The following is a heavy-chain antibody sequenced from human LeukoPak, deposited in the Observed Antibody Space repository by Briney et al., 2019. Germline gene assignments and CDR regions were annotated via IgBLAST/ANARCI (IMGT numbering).Heavy chain of an antibody. CDR2: INPSGGST. D-gene: IGHD2-15*01. J-gene: IGHJ2*01. Sequence: GASVKVSCKASGYTFTSYYMHWVRQALGQGLEWMGIINPSGGSTSYAQKFQGRVTMTRDTSTSTVYMELSSLRSEDTAVDYCARDPRDRSGGSCYPFWYFDLWGRGTLVTVSS. CDR3: ARDPRDRSGGSCYPFWYFDL. V-gene: IGHV1-46*01. CDR1: GYTFTSYY.